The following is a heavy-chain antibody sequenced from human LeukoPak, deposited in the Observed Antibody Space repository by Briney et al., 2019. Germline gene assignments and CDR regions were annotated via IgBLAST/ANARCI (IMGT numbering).Heavy chain of an antibody. CDR1: GFTFSSYA. V-gene: IGHV3-23*01. Sequence: GGSLRLSCAASGFTFSSYAMSWVRQAPGKGLEWVSAISGSGGSTYYADSVKGRFTISRDNSKNTLYLQMNSLRAEDTAVYYCATLGRYYYDSSDLFPTYWGQGTLVTVSS. J-gene: IGHJ4*02. D-gene: IGHD3-22*01. CDR3: ATLGRYYYDSSDLFPTY. CDR2: ISGSGGST.